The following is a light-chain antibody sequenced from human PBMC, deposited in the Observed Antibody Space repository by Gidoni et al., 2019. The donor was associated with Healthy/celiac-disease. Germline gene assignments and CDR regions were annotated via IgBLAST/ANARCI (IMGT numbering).Light chain of an antibody. J-gene: IGKJ5*01. CDR2: DAS. CDR1: QDISNY. V-gene: IGKV1-33*01. Sequence: DSQRTQSPSSLSASVGDRVTITCQASQDISNYLNWYQQKPGKAPKLLIYDASNLETGVPSRFSGSGSGTDFTFTISSLQPEDIATYYCQQYDNLPLTFGQXTRLEIK. CDR3: QQYDNLPLT.